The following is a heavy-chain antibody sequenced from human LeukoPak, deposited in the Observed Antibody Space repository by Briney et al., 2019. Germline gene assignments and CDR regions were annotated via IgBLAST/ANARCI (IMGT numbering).Heavy chain of an antibody. CDR2: ISGSADIT. V-gene: IGHV3-23*01. J-gene: IGHJ4*02. Sequence: GGSLRLSCAASGFTFATYAMRWVRQPPGKGLEWVSSISGSADITYYADSVKGRFTISRDNSKNTLYLQMNSLRAEDTAVYYCARVVPAQAGYLDYWGQGTLVTVSS. D-gene: IGHD2-2*01. CDR3: ARVVPAQAGYLDY. CDR1: GFTFATYA.